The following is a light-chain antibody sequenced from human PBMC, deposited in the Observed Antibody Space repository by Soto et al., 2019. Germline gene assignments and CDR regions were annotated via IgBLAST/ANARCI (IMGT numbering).Light chain of an antibody. CDR2: GNS. V-gene: IGLV1-40*01. CDR3: QSYDSSLSGVV. J-gene: IGLJ2*01. Sequence: QSVLTQPPSVSGAPGQRGTISCTGSSSNIGAGYDVHWYQQHPGTAPKLLIYGNSNRPSGVPDRFSGSKSGTSASLAITGLQAEDEADYYCQSYDSSLSGVVFGGGTKLTVL. CDR1: SSNIGAGYD.